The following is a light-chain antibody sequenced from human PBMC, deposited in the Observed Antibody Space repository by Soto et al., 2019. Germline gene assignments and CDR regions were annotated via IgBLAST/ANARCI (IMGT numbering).Light chain of an antibody. V-gene: IGKV1D-13*01. CDR1: QDISSA. Sequence: AIQLTQSPSSLSASVGERVTITCRASQDISSALAWYQQKPGKAPKLLIYDASGLESGVPSRFSGSGSGTDFTLTISSLQPEDFAAYYGQHFNNCPLTVGGGTKVDIK. CDR2: DAS. J-gene: IGKJ4*01. CDR3: QHFNNCPLT.